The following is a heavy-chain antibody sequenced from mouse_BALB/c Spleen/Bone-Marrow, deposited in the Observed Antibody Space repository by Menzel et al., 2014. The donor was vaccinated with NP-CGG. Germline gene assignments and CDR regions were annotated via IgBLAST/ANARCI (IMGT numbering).Heavy chain of an antibody. V-gene: IGHV1-5*01. J-gene: IGHJ3*01. CDR1: GYSFTSYW. D-gene: IGHD1-2*01. CDR3: TRYSYAYDAWFAY. CDR2: TYPGNSDT. Sequence: EVQLQQSGTVLARPGASVKMSCKASGYSFTSYWMHWVKQRPGQGLEWIGATYPGNSDTSYNQKFKGKAKLTAVTSASTAYMDLSSLTNEDSAVYYCTRYSYAYDAWFAYWGQGTLVTVSA.